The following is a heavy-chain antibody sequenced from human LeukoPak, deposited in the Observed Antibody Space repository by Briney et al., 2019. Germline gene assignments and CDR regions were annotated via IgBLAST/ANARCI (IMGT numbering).Heavy chain of an antibody. CDR1: GSSFTSYW. J-gene: IGHJ4*02. D-gene: IGHD6-13*01. Sequence: GASLQISCKGSGSSFTSYWIGWVRQLPGKGLEWMGIIYPGDSDTRYSPSFQGQVTISADKSISTAYLQWSSLKASDTAMYYCASAEVIAAAGPYYFDYWGQGTLVTVSS. V-gene: IGHV5-51*01. CDR2: IYPGDSDT. CDR3: ASAEVIAAAGPYYFDY.